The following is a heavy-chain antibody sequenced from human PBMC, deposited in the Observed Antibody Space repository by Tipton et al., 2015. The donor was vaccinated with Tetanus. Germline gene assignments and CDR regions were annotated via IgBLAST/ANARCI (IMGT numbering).Heavy chain of an antibody. CDR1: GFIFSSYG. CDR2: SWYDGTYT. Sequence: SLRLSCAAPGFIFSSYGIHWVRQAPGKGLEWVAVSWYDGTYTYYADSVKGRFTISRDNSKNTLYLQMNSLRAEDTAVYYCAREADCSGGSFFSGDFDNGGQGTHVTVST. J-gene: IGHJ4*02. D-gene: IGHD2-15*01. CDR3: AREADCSGGSFFSGDFDN. V-gene: IGHV3-33*01.